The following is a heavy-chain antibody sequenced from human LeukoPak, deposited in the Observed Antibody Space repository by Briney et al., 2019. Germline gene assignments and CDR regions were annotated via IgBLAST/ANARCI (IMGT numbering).Heavy chain of an antibody. Sequence: GGSLRLSCAASGFSFRNYWMSWVRQAPGKGLEWVSAISGSGGSTYYADSVKGRFTISRDNSKNTLYLQMNSLRAEDTAVYYCAKDGSGAIPYYCDSWGQGTLVTVSS. V-gene: IGHV3-23*01. D-gene: IGHD6-19*01. CDR2: ISGSGGST. CDR3: AKDGSGAIPYYCDS. J-gene: IGHJ4*02. CDR1: GFSFRNYW.